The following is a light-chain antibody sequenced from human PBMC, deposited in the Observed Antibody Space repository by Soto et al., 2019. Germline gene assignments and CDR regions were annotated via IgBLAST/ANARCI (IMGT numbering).Light chain of an antibody. Sequence: EIVLTQSPGTLSLSPGERATLSCRASQSVSSSYLAWYQQKPGQAPRLLIYGASSRATGIPDRFSGSGSGTDFPLTISRLAPEDFVVYYCQQYGSSRTFGQGTKVEIK. CDR2: GAS. J-gene: IGKJ1*01. CDR3: QQYGSSRT. CDR1: QSVSSSY. V-gene: IGKV3-20*01.